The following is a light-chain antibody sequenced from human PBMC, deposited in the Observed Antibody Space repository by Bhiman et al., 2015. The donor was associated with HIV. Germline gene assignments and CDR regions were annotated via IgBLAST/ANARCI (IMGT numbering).Light chain of an antibody. V-gene: IGLV3-1*01. CDR3: QAWDSSTACYV. CDR2: QDN. Sequence: SYELTQPPSVSVSPGQTASITCSGDKLGDRYAHWYQQKPGQSPVLVIYQDNKRPSGIPERFSGSNSGNTATLTISGTQAMDEADYYCQAWDSSTACYVFGTGTKVTVL. J-gene: IGLJ1*01. CDR1: KLGDRY.